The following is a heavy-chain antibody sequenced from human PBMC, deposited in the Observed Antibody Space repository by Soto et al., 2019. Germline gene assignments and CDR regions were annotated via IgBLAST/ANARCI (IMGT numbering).Heavy chain of an antibody. CDR1: GYTCTSYY. CDR3: AREVARKTQNSRYSSSWSPYYYYYGMDV. D-gene: IGHD6-13*01. CDR2: INPSGGST. Sequence: SVKVSCKSSGYTCTSYYMHWVLQAPGPGLEWTGIINPSGGSTSYAQKFQGRVTMTRDTSTSTVYMELSSLRSEDTAVYYCAREVARKTQNSRYSSSWSPYYYYYGMDVWGQGTTVTVSS. J-gene: IGHJ6*02. V-gene: IGHV1-46*01.